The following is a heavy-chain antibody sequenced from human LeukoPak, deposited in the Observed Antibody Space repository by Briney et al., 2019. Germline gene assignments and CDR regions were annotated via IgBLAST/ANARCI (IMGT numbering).Heavy chain of an antibody. Sequence: SETLSLTCSVSGGSTWSFTDCWGWIRQPPGKGLEWIGCMYSSGDTYSTPSLKSRITMSVDTSTNQFTLKLNSVTATDTAVYYCARHYGPWGQGTLVTVSS. D-gene: IGHD3-10*01. J-gene: IGHJ4*02. CDR2: MYSSGDT. V-gene: IGHV4-39*01. CDR3: ARHYGP. CDR1: GGSTWSFTDC.